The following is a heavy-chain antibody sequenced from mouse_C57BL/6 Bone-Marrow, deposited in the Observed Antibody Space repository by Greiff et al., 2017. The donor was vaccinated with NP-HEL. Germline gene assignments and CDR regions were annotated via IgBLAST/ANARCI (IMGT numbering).Heavy chain of an antibody. Sequence: EVKVVESGGGLVQPGGSLRLSCATSGFTFTDYYMSWVRQPPGKALEWLGFIRNKANGYTTEYSASVKGRFTISRDNSQSILYLQMNTLRAEDSATYYCARTGTAMDYWGQGTSVTVSS. CDR3: ARTGTAMDY. J-gene: IGHJ4*01. D-gene: IGHD4-1*01. V-gene: IGHV7-3*02. CDR1: GFTFTDYY. CDR2: IRNKANGYTT.